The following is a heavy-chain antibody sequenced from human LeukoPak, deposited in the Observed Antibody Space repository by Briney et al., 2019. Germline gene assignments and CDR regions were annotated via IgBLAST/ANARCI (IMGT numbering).Heavy chain of an antibody. CDR2: IIPIFGTA. V-gene: IGHV1-69*05. D-gene: IGHD3-22*01. CDR1: GGTFSSYA. J-gene: IGHJ4*02. Sequence: ASVKVSCKASGGTFSSYAISWVRQAPGQGLEWMGGIIPIFGTANYAQKFQGRVTITTDESTSTAYMELSSLRSEDTAVYYCARGGYYDSSCYSDYWGQGTLVTVSS. CDR3: ARGGYYDSSCYSDY.